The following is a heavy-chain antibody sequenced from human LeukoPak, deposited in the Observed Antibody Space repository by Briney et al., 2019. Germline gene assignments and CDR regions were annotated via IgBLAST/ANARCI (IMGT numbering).Heavy chain of an antibody. CDR2: INHGGST. V-gene: IGHV4-34*01. J-gene: IGHJ6*03. CDR1: GGSFSGDF. CDR3: ARVRCSGGSCPYYYYYYYMDV. D-gene: IGHD2-15*01. Sequence: TSETLSLTCAVYGGSFSGDFWSWIRQSPGKGLEWIGEINHGGSTTYNPSLQSRVTMSVDTSTNQISLKMTSVTAADTAVYYCARVRCSGGSCPYYYYYYYMDVWGKGTTVTVSS.